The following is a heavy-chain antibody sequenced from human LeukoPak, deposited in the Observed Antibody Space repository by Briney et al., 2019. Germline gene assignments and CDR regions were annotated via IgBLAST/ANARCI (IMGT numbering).Heavy chain of an antibody. CDR3: ARDCSGGRCYGAFDI. D-gene: IGHD2-15*01. Sequence: SVKVSCKASGGTFGRYAITWVRQAPGQRLEWMGGVSPIYGTSDYAQRFQGRVTISADESTSTAFLEVRSLRSEDTAVYYCARDCSGGRCYGAFDIWGQGTWVIVSS. CDR1: GGTFGRYA. CDR2: VSPIYGTS. V-gene: IGHV1-69*01. J-gene: IGHJ3*02.